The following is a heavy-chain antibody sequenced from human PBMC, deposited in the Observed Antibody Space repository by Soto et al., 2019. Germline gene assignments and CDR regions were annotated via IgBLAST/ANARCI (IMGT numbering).Heavy chain of an antibody. D-gene: IGHD4-17*01. CDR2: IRSKANSYAT. Sequence: GGSLRFSCAASGFTFSGSAMHWVRQASGKGLEWVGRIRSKANSYATAYAASVKGRFTISRDDSKNTAYLQMNSLKTEDTAVYYCTTTTVTTRSFYWGQGTLVTVSS. CDR1: GFTFSGSA. V-gene: IGHV3-73*01. CDR3: TTTTVTTRSFY. J-gene: IGHJ4*02.